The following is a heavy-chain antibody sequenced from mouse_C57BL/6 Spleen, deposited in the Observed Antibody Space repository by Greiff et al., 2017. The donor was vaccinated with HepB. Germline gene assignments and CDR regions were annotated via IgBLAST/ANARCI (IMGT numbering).Heavy chain of an antibody. V-gene: IGHV1-15*01. D-gene: IGHD1-1*01. CDR2: IDPETGGT. CDR1: GYTFTDYE. CDR3: TRVDITTVVFDY. J-gene: IGHJ2*01. Sequence: QVQLKQSGAELVRPGASVTLSCKASGYTFTDYEMHWVKQTPVHGLEWIGAIDPETGGTAYNQKFKGKAILTADKSSITAYMELRSLTSEDSAVYYCTRVDITTVVFDYWGQGTTLTVSS.